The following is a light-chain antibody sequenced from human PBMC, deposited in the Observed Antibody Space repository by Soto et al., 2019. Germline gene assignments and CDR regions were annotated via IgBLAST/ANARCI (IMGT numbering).Light chain of an antibody. CDR2: WAS. J-gene: IGKJ1*01. Sequence: DTVMSQSPASLAVSLGGRATINCKSSQRLLYRSNNKNYLAWYQHKPGQPPKLLIYWASTRDSGVPDRFSGSGSGTEFTLTINNVQAEDVAVYYCQQYYNPPWTFGQGTKVEI. CDR1: QRLLYRSNNKNY. V-gene: IGKV4-1*01. CDR3: QQYYNPPWT.